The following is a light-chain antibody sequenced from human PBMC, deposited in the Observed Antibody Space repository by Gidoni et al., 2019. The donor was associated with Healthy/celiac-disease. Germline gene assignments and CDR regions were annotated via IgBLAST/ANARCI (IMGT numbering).Light chain of an antibody. CDR3: QQYNSYPWT. J-gene: IGKJ1*01. CDR2: KSS. CDR1: QSISSW. V-gene: IGKV1-5*03. Sequence: DIQMTQSPSTLSASVGDRATITCRASQSISSWLACYQQKPGKAPTLLIYKSSSIESGVASRFGGSGSGTEFTLTISILQPDYFATYYCQQYNSYPWTFGQGTKVEIK.